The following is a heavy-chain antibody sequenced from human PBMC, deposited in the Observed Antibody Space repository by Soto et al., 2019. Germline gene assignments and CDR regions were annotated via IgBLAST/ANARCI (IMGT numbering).Heavy chain of an antibody. J-gene: IGHJ3*01. CDR1: GFTFSYYW. CDR2: IHSDGSST. Sequence: EVRLVESEGGLVQPGGSLSLSCAASGFTFSYYWMHWVRQAPGQGLLWVSRIHSDGSSTTYADSVKGRFTISRDNAKNKVYLQMHSLRVEDTGVYFCARGERGAFDLWGQGTMVTVSS. V-gene: IGHV3-74*01. CDR3: ARGERGAFDL. D-gene: IGHD2-21*01.